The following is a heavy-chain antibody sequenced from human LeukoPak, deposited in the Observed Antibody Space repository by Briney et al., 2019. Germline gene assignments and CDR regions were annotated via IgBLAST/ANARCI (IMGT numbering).Heavy chain of an antibody. CDR1: GGSFSGFY. CDR2: INHSGST. Sequence: SETLSLTCTVYGGSFSGFYWSRIRQPPGKGLESIGEINHSGSTNYNPSLKSRVTISLDTSKNHVSLKLSSVTAADTAVYYCARGPYRSAIRGAYDSWGQGTLVTVSS. V-gene: IGHV4-34*01. CDR3: ARGPYRSAIRGAYDS. D-gene: IGHD3-10*01. J-gene: IGHJ4*02.